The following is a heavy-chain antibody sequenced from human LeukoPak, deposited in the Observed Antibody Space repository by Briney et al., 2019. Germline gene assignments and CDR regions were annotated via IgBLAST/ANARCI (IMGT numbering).Heavy chain of an antibody. J-gene: IGHJ4*02. CDR2: IYHNGNT. D-gene: IGHD2-21*02. Sequence: SETLSLTCTVSGGSFNNNHYYWGWIRQPPGKGLEWIGTIYHNGNTYYNPSLKSRVTILLDTSKNQFSLELRSVTAADTAVYYCARSPPYCGGDCYFYWGQGTLVTVSS. V-gene: IGHV4-39*07. CDR1: GGSFNNNHYY. CDR3: ARSPPYCGGDCYFY.